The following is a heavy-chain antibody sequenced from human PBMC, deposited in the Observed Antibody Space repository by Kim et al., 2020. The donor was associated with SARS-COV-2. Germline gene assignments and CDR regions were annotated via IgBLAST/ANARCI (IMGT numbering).Heavy chain of an antibody. J-gene: IGHJ6*02. CDR3: ARDLYSSGLYYYYGMDV. Sequence: GGSLRLSYAASGFTFSSYSMNGVRQAPGKGLEWVSSISRSSSYIYYADSVKGRFTISRDNAKNSLYLQMNSLRAEDTAVYYCARDLYSSGLYYYYGMDVWGQGTTVTVSS. V-gene: IGHV3-21*01. D-gene: IGHD6-25*01. CDR1: GFTFSSYS. CDR2: ISRSSSYI.